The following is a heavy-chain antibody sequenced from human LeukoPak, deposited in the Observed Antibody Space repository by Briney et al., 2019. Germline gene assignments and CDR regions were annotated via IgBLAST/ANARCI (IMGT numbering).Heavy chain of an antibody. D-gene: IGHD2-2*01. Sequence: GASVKVSCKASGGTFSSYAISWVRQAPGHGLEWMGGIIPIFGTANYAQKFQGRATITTDESTSTAYMELSSLRSEDTAVYYCASSYCSSTSCYSYYYYYYYMDVWGKGTTVTVSS. V-gene: IGHV1-69*05. CDR1: GGTFSSYA. CDR3: ASSYCSSTSCYSYYYYYYYMDV. CDR2: IIPIFGTA. J-gene: IGHJ6*03.